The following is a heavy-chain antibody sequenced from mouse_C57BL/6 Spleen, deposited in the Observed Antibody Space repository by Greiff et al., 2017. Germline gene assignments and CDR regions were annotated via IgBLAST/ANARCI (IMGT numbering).Heavy chain of an antibody. CDR1: GFTFSDYG. D-gene: IGHD2-5*01. CDR3: ASSYYSNPWFAY. J-gene: IGHJ3*01. V-gene: IGHV5-17*01. Sequence: EVQLQESGGGLVKPGGSLKLSCAASGFTFSDYGMHWVRQAPEKGLEWVAYISSGSSTIYYADTVKGRFTISRDNAKTTLFLQMTSLRSEDTAMYYCASSYYSNPWFAYWGQGTLVTVSA. CDR2: ISSGSSTI.